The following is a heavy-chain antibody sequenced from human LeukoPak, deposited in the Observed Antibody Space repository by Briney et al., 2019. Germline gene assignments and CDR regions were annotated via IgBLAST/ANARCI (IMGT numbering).Heavy chain of an antibody. Sequence: GGSLRLSCAASGFTFSSHAMTWVRQAPGKGLEWVSAIRGSGGSAYYADSVKGRFTISRDNSKNTLYLQMNSLRAEDTAVYYCAKGPSLTGYYYPALLDYWGQGTLVTVSS. D-gene: IGHD3-9*01. CDR2: IRGSGGSA. CDR3: AKGPSLTGYYYPALLDY. V-gene: IGHV3-23*01. J-gene: IGHJ4*02. CDR1: GFTFSSHA.